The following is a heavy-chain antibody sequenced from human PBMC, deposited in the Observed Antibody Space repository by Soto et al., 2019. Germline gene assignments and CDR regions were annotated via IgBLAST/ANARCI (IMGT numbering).Heavy chain of an antibody. D-gene: IGHD3-10*01. Sequence: EVHLSESGGGLVQSGGSLRLSCAASGFTFSSYAMNWVRQAPGQGLEWVSGLSSSGGSTYYADSVKGRFTISRDNSKCTLYLHMDSLRAEDTALYFCAKDRWASSTRGLDCWGQGTLVTVSS. J-gene: IGHJ4*02. V-gene: IGHV3-23*01. CDR3: AKDRWASSTRGLDC. CDR2: LSSSGGST. CDR1: GFTFSSYA.